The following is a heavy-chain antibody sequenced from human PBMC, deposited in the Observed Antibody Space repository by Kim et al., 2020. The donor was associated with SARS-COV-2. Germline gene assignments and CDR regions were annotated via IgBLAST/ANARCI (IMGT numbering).Heavy chain of an antibody. CDR3: ARVDFYYSMDV. J-gene: IGHJ6*03. CDR2: SSHSVSAN. CDR1: GFAFSNYE. V-gene: IGHV3-48*03. Sequence: GGSLRLSCIGSGFAFSNYEINWVRQAPGKGLEWLSYSSHSVSANYFADSIKGRFIVSRDNAKSSLYLQMNSLRVEDTAVYYCARVDFYYSMDVWGKGTAVIVSS.